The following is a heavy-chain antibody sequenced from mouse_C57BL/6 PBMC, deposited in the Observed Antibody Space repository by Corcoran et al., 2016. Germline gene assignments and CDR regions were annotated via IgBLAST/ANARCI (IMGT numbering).Heavy chain of an antibody. D-gene: IGHD2-1*01. J-gene: IGHJ1*03. V-gene: IGHV1-81*01. CDR1: GYTFTSYG. CDR2: IYPRSGNT. Sequence: QVQLQQSGAELARPGASVKLSCKASGYTFTSYGISWVKQRTGQGLEWIGEIYPRSGNTYYNEKFKGRATLTADKSSSTAYMELRSLTSEDSAVYFCARSEPQLPFDVWGTGTTVTVSS. CDR3: ARSEPQLPFDV.